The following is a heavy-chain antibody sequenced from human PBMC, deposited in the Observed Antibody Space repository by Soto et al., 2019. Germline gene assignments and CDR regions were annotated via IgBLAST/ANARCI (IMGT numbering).Heavy chain of an antibody. V-gene: IGHV3-23*01. CDR1: GFTFTNYA. Sequence: VQLLESGGGLAQPGGSLRLSCEASGFTFTNYAMNWVRQAPGKGLEWVSSVSKSGDSTNYADSVTGRFTISRDNSKNTVSLQMNSLRVEDTAVYYCAKAGNYNDRSGYYYFDHWGQGMLVTVSS. D-gene: IGHD3-22*01. J-gene: IGHJ4*02. CDR3: AKAGNYNDRSGYYYFDH. CDR2: VSKSGDST.